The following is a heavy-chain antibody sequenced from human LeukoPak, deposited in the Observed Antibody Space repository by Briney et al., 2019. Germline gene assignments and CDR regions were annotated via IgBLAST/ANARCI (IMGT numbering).Heavy chain of an antibody. CDR1: GYTSTSYD. Sequence: ASVKVSCKASGYTSTSYDINWVRQATGQGLEWMGWMNPNSGNTGYAQKFQGRVTMTRDTSTSTVYMELRSLRSDDTAVYYCARTYCSGGSCPIYYYYYMDVWGKGTTVTVSS. J-gene: IGHJ6*03. CDR3: ARTYCSGGSCPIYYYYYMDV. D-gene: IGHD2-15*01. V-gene: IGHV1-8*01. CDR2: MNPNSGNT.